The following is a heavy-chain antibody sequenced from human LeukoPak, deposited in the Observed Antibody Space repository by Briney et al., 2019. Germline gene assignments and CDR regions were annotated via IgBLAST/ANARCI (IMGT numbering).Heavy chain of an antibody. J-gene: IGHJ4*02. CDR1: GFTVSSNY. CDR2: IYSGGST. V-gene: IGHV3-53*01. Sequence: GGSLRLSCAASGFTVSSNYMNWVRQAPGKGLEWVSVIYSGGSTYYADSVKGRFTISRDNSKNTLYLQMNSLRAEDTAVHYCARGPESYYFDYWGQGTLVTVSS. D-gene: IGHD3-16*02. CDR3: ARGPESYYFDY.